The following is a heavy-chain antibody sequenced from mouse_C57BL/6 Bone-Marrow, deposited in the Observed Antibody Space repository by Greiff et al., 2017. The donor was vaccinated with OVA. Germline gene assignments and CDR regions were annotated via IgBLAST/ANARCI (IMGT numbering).Heavy chain of an antibody. J-gene: IGHJ3*01. CDR3: TKPYYSNYDCFAY. CDR1: GYTFTSYG. Sequence: QVQLQQPGAELVQPGASVKLSCKASGYTFTSYGMPWVQQRPGRGLEWIGRIDTNSGGTKYHEKVKSRVTLSVDKPSSTAYMQLSSLTSEDSSVDYCTKPYYSNYDCFAYWGQGTLVTVSA. D-gene: IGHD2-5*01. CDR2: IDTNSGGT. V-gene: IGHV1-72*01.